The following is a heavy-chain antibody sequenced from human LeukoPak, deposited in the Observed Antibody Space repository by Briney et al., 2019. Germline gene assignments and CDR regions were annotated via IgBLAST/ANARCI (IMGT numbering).Heavy chain of an antibody. Sequence: GRSLRLSYAASGFTFDDYAMHWVRQAPGKGLECVSGISWNSGSIGYADSVKGRFTISRDNAKNSLYLQMNSLRAEDMALYYCAKDLYSSSWYYFDYSRQGTLVTVSS. J-gene: IGHJ4*02. D-gene: IGHD6-13*01. CDR3: AKDLYSSSWYYFDY. V-gene: IGHV3-9*03. CDR2: ISWNSGSI. CDR1: GFTFDDYA.